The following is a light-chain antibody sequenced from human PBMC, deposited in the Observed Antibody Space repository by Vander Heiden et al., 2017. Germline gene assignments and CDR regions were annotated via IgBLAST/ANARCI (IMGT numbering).Light chain of an antibody. Sequence: QSVLTQPPSASGTPRQRVTISCSGSSSNIGSYTVNWYQQLPGTGPKLLIYTNNQRPSGVPDRFSGSKSGTSASLAISGLQSEDEADYHCAAWDDTLNGVVFGGGTKLSVL. CDR3: AAWDDTLNGVV. J-gene: IGLJ2*01. V-gene: IGLV1-44*01. CDR1: SSNIGSYT. CDR2: TNN.